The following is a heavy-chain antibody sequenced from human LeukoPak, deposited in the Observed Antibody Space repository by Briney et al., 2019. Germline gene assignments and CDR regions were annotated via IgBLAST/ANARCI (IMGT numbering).Heavy chain of an antibody. CDR1: GGSFSGYY. V-gene: IGHV4-34*01. CDR3: ARAPTFYYYDSSGYYPGNYYYYGMDV. D-gene: IGHD3-22*01. J-gene: IGHJ6*02. CDR2: INHSGST. Sequence: PSETLSLTCAVYGGSFSGYYWSWIRQPLGKGLEWIGEINHSGSTNYNPSLKSRVTISVDTSKNQFSLKLSSVTAADTAVYYCARAPTFYYYDSSGYYPGNYYYYGMDVWGQGTTVTVSS.